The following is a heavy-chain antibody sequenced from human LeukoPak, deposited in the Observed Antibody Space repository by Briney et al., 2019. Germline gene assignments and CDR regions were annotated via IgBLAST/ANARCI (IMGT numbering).Heavy chain of an antibody. Sequence: PGGSLRLSCAASGFAFSNYAMSWVRQAPGKGLEWVSGMSSRGTYYADSVKGRFTISRDNSKNTLYLQMNSLRAEDTAVYYCAKDLAGYGDYWGQGTLVTVSS. CDR1: GFAFSNYA. V-gene: IGHV3-23*01. J-gene: IGHJ4*02. CDR3: AKDLAGYGDY. CDR2: MSSRGT. D-gene: IGHD5-12*01.